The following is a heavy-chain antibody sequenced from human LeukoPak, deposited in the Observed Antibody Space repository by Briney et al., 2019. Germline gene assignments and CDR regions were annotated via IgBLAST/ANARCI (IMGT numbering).Heavy chain of an antibody. CDR3: ARDLGNYYGSGSYDFDY. Sequence: ASVKVSCKASGYTFTSYDINWGRQATGQGLEWMGWMNPNSGNTGYAQKLQGRVTMTTDTSTSTAYMELRSLRSDDTAVYYCARDLGNYYGSGSYDFDYWGQGTLVTVSS. J-gene: IGHJ4*02. CDR1: GYTFTSYD. V-gene: IGHV1-8*01. D-gene: IGHD3-10*01. CDR2: MNPNSGNT.